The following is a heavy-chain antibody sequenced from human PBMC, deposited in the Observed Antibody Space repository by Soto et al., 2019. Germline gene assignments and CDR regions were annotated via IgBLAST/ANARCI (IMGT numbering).Heavy chain of an antibody. CDR2: ISYDGSNK. CDR3: ASLGGDYDTQYYYYYGMDV. Sequence: QVQLVESGGGGVQPGRSLRLSCAASGFTFSSYAMHWVRQAPGKGLEWVAVISYDGSNKYYADSVKGRFTISRDNSKNTLYLQMNSLRAEDTAVYYCASLGGDYDTQYYYYYGMDVWGQGTTVTVSS. V-gene: IGHV3-30-3*01. J-gene: IGHJ6*02. D-gene: IGHD4-17*01. CDR1: GFTFSSYA.